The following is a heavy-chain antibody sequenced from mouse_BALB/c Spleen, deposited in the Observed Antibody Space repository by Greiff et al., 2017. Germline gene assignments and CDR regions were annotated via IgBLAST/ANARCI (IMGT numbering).Heavy chain of an antibody. V-gene: IGHV2-9-2*01. CDR1: GFSLTSYD. CDR2: IWTGGGT. CDR3: VREDHAMDY. J-gene: IGHJ4*01. Sequence: QVQLKESGPGLVAPSQSLSITCTVSGFSLTSYDISWIRQPPGKGLEWLGVIWTGGGTNYNSAFMSRLSISKDNSKSQVFLKMNSLQTDDTAIYYCVREDHAMDYWGQGTSVTVSS.